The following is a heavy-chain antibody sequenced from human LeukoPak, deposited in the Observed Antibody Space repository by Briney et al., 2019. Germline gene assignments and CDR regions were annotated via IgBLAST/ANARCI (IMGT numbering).Heavy chain of an antibody. CDR2: IQSDGST. V-gene: IGHV3-74*01. J-gene: IGHJ4*02. CDR3: ARPRGCGSSRCNNFDY. D-gene: IGHD2-2*01. CDR1: GFTFSSYW. Sequence: GGSLRLSCVAPGFTFSSYWMHWVRQTPGQGLMWVARIQSDGSTIYADSVQSRFTISRDNGKNSLYLQMNRLRAEDTAVYYCARPRGCGSSRCNNFDYWGQGTLVTVSS.